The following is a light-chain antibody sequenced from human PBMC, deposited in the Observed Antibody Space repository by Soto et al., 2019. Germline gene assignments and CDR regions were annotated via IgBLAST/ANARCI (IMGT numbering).Light chain of an antibody. CDR1: HDISNH. V-gene: IGKV1-33*01. Sequence: DIQMTQSPSSLSASVGDRVTITCQASHDISNHLNWYQQKPGKAPKVLIHDASNLETGVPSRFIGSGSGTDFTFTISSXQPEDIATYYCQQSDTLPFSFGPGTKVDIK. CDR2: DAS. CDR3: QQSDTLPFS. J-gene: IGKJ3*01.